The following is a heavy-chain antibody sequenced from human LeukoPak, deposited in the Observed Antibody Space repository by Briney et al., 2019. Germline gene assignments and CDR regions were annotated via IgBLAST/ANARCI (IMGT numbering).Heavy chain of an antibody. V-gene: IGHV4-61*02. D-gene: IGHD2-15*01. CDR1: GGSISSGSYY. Sequence: KTSQTLSLTCTVSGGSISSGSYYWSWIRQTAGKGLEWIGRIYTSGSTNYNPSLKSRVTISVDTSKNQFSLKLSSVTAADTAVYYCARAVVVEESDALDIWGEATLVTVSS. J-gene: IGHJ3*02. CDR3: ARAVVVEESDALDI. CDR2: IYTSGST.